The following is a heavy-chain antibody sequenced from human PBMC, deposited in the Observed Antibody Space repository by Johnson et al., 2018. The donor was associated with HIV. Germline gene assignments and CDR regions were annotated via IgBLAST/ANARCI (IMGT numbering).Heavy chain of an antibody. CDR2: ISYDGSNK. CDR1: GFTFSNYT. CDR3: AKDRQFWEWYDAFDI. J-gene: IGHJ3*02. V-gene: IGHV3-30-3*01. D-gene: IGHD3-3*01. Sequence: QVQLVESGGGVVQPGRSLRLSCAASGFTFSNYTMHWVRQAPGKGLEWVALISYDGSNKYYADSVKGRFTISRDNSKNTLYLQMNSLRAEDTAVYYCAKDRQFWEWYDAFDIWGQGTLVTVSS.